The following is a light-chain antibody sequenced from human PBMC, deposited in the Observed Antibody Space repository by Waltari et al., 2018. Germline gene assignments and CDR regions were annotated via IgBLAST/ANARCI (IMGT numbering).Light chain of an antibody. CDR1: RSVSRA. CDR2: AAS. CDR3: QHYVNLPVT. J-gene: IGKJ1*01. Sequence: SCRASRSVSRALAWYQQKPGQAPRLLIYAASTRATGVPDRFSGSGSGTDFSLTISRLDPEDFAVYYCQHYVNLPVTFGQGTKVEI. V-gene: IGKV3-20*01.